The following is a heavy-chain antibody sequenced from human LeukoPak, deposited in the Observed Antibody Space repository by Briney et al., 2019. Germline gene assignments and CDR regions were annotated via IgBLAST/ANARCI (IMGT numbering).Heavy chain of an antibody. D-gene: IGHD5-12*01. Sequence: GASVKVSCKASAYTFTSYDINWVRQATGQGLEWMGWMNPNSGNTGYAQRFQGRVTMTRDNSISTAYMELSNLTSEDTAVYFCARDSGFERKDSFSYWGQGTLVTVSS. V-gene: IGHV1-8*01. CDR1: AYTFTSYD. CDR3: ARDSGFERKDSFSY. CDR2: MNPNSGNT. J-gene: IGHJ4*02.